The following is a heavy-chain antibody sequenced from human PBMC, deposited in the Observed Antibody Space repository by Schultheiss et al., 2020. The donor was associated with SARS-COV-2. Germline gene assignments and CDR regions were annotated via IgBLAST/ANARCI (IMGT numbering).Heavy chain of an antibody. Sequence: GESLKISCAASGFTFSSYGMHWVRQAPGKGLEWVAVIWYDGSNKYYADSVKGRFTISRDNAKNSLYLQMNSLRAEDTAVYYCARALYGDTVTTDKEVGYYYYYGMDVWGQGTTVTVSS. CDR1: GFTFSSYG. CDR3: ARALYGDTVTTDKEVGYYYYYGMDV. J-gene: IGHJ6*02. CDR2: IWYDGSNK. V-gene: IGHV3-33*08. D-gene: IGHD4-17*01.